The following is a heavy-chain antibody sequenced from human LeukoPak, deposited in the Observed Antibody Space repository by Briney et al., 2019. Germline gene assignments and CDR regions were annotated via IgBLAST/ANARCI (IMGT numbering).Heavy chain of an antibody. J-gene: IGHJ4*02. V-gene: IGHV1-2*02. CDR3: ARDVLGGYGREFDY. D-gene: IGHD5-12*01. Sequence: GASVKVSCKASGYTFTGYYMHWVRQAPGQGLEWMGWINPNSGGTNYAQKFQGRVTMTRDTSISTAYMELSRLTSDDTAVYYCARDVLGGYGREFDYWGQGTLVTVSS. CDR1: GYTFTGYY. CDR2: INPNSGGT.